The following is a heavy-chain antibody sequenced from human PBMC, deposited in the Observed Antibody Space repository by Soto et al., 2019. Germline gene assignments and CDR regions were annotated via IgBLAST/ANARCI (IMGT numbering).Heavy chain of an antibody. CDR2: IIPIFGTA. CDR3: ARDPPRKQMKAFDI. V-gene: IGHV1-69*12. D-gene: IGHD6-13*01. Sequence: QVQLVQSGAEVKKPGSSVKVSCKASGGTFSSYAISWVRQAPGQGLEWMGGIIPIFGTANYAQKFQGRVTITADESMSTAYMELSSLRSEDTAVYYCARDPPRKQMKAFDIWGQGTMVTVSS. J-gene: IGHJ3*02. CDR1: GGTFSSYA.